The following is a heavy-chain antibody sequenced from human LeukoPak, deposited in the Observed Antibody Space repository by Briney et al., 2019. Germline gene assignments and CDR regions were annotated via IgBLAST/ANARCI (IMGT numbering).Heavy chain of an antibody. J-gene: IGHJ4*02. D-gene: IGHD2-8*01. Sequence: GASVKVSCKASGYTFTSYGISWVRQAPGQGLEWMGWISAYNGNTNYAQKLQGRVTMTTDTSTSTAYMELGSLRSDDTAVYYCARDLPAYCTNGVCSDYWGQGTLVTVSS. CDR1: GYTFTSYG. CDR2: ISAYNGNT. CDR3: ARDLPAYCTNGVCSDY. V-gene: IGHV1-18*01.